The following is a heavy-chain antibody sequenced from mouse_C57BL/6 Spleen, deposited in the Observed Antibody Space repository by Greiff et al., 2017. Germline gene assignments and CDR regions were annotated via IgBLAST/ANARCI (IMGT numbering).Heavy chain of an antibody. Sequence: VQLQESGAELVKPGASVKISSKASGYAFSSYWMNGVKQRPGRGLEWIGQFYPGVGVTNYNGKFKGKATLTADKSSSTAYMQLSRLTSEDSAVYVCARPSSGYLCYFDYWGQGTTLTVSS. V-gene: IGHV1-80*01. CDR1: GYAFSSYW. CDR2: FYPGVGVT. CDR3: ARPSSGYLCYFDY. D-gene: IGHD3-2*02. J-gene: IGHJ2*01.